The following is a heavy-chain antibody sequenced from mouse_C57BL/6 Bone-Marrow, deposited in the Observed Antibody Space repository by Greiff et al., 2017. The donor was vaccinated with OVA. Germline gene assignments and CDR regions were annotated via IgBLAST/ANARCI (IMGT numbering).Heavy chain of an antibody. CDR2: IHPNSGST. CDR3: ARRSIYYDPHGLYYYAMDY. J-gene: IGHJ4*01. V-gene: IGHV1-64*01. Sequence: VQLQQPGAELVKPGASVKLSCKASGYTFTSYWMHWVKQRPGQGLEWIGMIHPNSGSTNYNEKFKSKATLTVDKSSSTAYMQLSSLTSEDSAVYYCARRSIYYDPHGLYYYAMDYWGQGTSVTVSS. CDR1: GYTFTSYW. D-gene: IGHD2-4*01.